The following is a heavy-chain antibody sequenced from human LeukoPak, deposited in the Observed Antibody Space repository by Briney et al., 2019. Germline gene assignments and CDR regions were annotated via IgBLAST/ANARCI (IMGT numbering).Heavy chain of an antibody. D-gene: IGHD6-6*01. CDR2: ISYDGSNK. Sequence: GRSLRLSCAASGFTFSSYAMHWVRQAPGKGLEWVAVISYDGSNKYYADSVKGRFTISRDNSKNTLYLQMNSLRAEDTAVYYCAAAPVRGGYFDYWGQGTLVTVSS. CDR3: AAAPVRGGYFDY. J-gene: IGHJ4*02. CDR1: GFTFSSYA. V-gene: IGHV3-30-3*01.